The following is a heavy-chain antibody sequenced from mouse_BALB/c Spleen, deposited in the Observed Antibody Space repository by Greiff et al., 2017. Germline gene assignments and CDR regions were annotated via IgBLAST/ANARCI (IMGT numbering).Heavy chain of an antibody. V-gene: IGHV1S137*01. CDR2: ISTYYGDA. CDR3: ARGGSMISWYFDV. D-gene: IGHD2-3*01. Sequence: QVHVKQSGAELVRPGVSVKISCKGSGYTFTDYAMHWVKQSHAQSLEWIGVISTYYGDANYNQKFKGKATMTVDKSSSTAYMELARLTSEDSAIYYCARGGSMISWYFDVWGAGTTVTVSS. J-gene: IGHJ1*01. CDR1: GYTFTDYA.